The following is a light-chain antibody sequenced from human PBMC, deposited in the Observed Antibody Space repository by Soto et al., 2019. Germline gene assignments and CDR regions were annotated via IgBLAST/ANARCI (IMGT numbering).Light chain of an antibody. CDR3: QQRSNWPPWT. CDR2: DAS. J-gene: IGKJ1*01. CDR1: QSVSSY. Sequence: EIVLTQSPSTLSLSPGERATLSCRASQSVSSYLAWYQQKPGKAPTLLIYDASNRATGIPARFSGSGSGTEFTLTISSLEPEDFAVYYCQQRSNWPPWTFGQGTKVEIK. V-gene: IGKV3-11*01.